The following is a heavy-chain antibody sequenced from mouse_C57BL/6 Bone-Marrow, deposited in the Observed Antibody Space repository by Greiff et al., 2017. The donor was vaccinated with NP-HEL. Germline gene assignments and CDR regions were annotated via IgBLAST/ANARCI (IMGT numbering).Heavy chain of an antibody. D-gene: IGHD3-2*02. CDR1: GFTFSSYA. V-gene: IGHV5-4*01. CDR2: ISDGGSYT. J-gene: IGHJ3*01. Sequence: EVKLQESGGGLVKPGGSLKLSCAASGFTFSSYAMSWVRQTPEKRLEWVATISDGGSYTYYPDNVKGRFTISRANAKNNLYLQMSHLKSEDTAMYYCARDASSGPAWFADWGKGTLVTVSA. CDR3: ARDASSGPAWFAD.